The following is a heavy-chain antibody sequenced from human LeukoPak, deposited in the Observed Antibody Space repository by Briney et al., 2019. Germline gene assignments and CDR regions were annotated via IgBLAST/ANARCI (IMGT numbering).Heavy chain of an antibody. V-gene: IGHV1-8*01. D-gene: IGHD3-9*01. J-gene: IGHJ3*02. Sequence: GASVKVTCKASGYTFTSYDINWVRQATGQGLEWMGWMNPNSGNTGYAQKFQGRVTMTRNTSISTAYMELSSLRSEDTAVYYCARALLTGTYAFDIWGQGTMVTVSS. CDR3: ARALLTGTYAFDI. CDR2: MNPNSGNT. CDR1: GYTFTSYD.